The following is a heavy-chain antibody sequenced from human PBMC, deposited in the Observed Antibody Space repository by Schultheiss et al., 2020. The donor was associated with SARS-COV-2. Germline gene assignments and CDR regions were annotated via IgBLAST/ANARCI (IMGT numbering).Heavy chain of an antibody. CDR3: ARHYYDFWTGRKYYYYGMDV. CDR1: GYSFTNYW. Sequence: GASLKISCKGSGYSFTNYWIGWVRQMPGKGLEWMGTIYPGDSETRYSPSFQGQVTISADKSISTAYLQWSSLKASDTAMYYCARHYYDFWTGRKYYYYGMDVWGQGTTVTVSS. CDR2: IYPGDSET. V-gene: IGHV5-51*01. J-gene: IGHJ6*02. D-gene: IGHD3-3*01.